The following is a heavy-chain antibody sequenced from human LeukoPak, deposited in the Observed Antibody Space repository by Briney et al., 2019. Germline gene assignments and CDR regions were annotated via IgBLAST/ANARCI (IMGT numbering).Heavy chain of an antibody. Sequence: GGSLRLSCAASGFTFSDYYMSWIRQAPGKGLEWVSYISSSGSTIYYADSVKGRFTISRDDAKNSLYLQMNSLRAEDTAVYHCARDRSYYGSGSQYYYGMDVWGQGTTVTVSS. CDR3: ARDRSYYGSGSQYYYGMDV. CDR1: GFTFSDYY. V-gene: IGHV3-11*01. D-gene: IGHD3-10*01. CDR2: ISSSGSTI. J-gene: IGHJ6*02.